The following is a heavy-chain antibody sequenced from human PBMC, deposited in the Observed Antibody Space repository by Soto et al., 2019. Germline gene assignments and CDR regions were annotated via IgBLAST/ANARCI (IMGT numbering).Heavy chain of an antibody. V-gene: IGHV3-30*03. CDR1: VFSFSTYG. CDR2: ISYDGSKK. J-gene: IGHJ4*02. D-gene: IGHD5-12*01. CDR3: ARNRLLGLYDRTDFEY. Sequence: QVQLVESGGGVVQPGTSLRLSCVASVFSFSTYGFHWVPQAPGKGLEWVAIISYDGSKKYYADSVTGRFTISRDNSKNAVYLQMNSLRADDTAVYYCARNRLLGLYDRTDFEYWGRGTQVTVSS.